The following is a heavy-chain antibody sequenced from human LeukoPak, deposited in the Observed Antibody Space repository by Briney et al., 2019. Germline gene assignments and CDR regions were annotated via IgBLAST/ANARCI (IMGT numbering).Heavy chain of an antibody. J-gene: IGHJ3*01. CDR1: GFTFSSYV. D-gene: IGHD3-22*01. CDR3: ARDLDGSGYYYVGDAFDF. CDR2: IWYDGSNR. V-gene: IGHV3-33*01. Sequence: GRSLTLFCAASGFTFSSYVIHWVRQAPGKGLEWVAVIWYDGSNRYFADSVKGRLSISRDNSKNTVYLHMNSLRAEDTAVYYCARDLDGSGYYYVGDAFDFWGQGTRVIVSS.